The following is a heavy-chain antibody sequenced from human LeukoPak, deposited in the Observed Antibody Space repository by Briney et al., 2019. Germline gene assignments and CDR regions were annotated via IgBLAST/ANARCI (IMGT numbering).Heavy chain of an antibody. CDR2: IYSGGST. J-gene: IGHJ3*02. V-gene: IGHV3-53*01. Sequence: PGGSLRLSCAASGFTVSSNYMSWVRQAPGKGLEWVSVIYSGGSTYYADSVKGRFTISRDNSKNTLYPQMNSLRAEDTAVYYCARGPCYDSSGYEAYDAFDIWGQGTMVTVSS. CDR3: ARGPCYDSSGYEAYDAFDI. D-gene: IGHD3-22*01. CDR1: GFTVSSNY.